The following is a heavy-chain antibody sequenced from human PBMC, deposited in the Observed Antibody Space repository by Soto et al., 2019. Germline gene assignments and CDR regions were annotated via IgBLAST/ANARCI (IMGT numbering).Heavy chain of an antibody. CDR1: GESVSSDSAA. CDR2: TYYRSKWHN. CDR3: ASQGRVLGMDV. V-gene: IGHV6-1*01. J-gene: IGHJ6*02. Sequence: SQTLSLTCAISGESVSSDSAAWNCIRQSPSRGLEWLGRTYYRSKWHNEYALSVQSRISINPDTSKNQFCLQLDSVTPEDTAVYYWASQGRVLGMDVWGQGTTVTVSS.